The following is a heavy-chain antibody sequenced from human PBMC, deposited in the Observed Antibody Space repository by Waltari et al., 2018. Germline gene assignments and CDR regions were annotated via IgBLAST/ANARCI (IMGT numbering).Heavy chain of an antibody. D-gene: IGHD2-8*01. V-gene: IGHV3-15*01. CDR2: IKSKTDGGTN. Sequence: EVQLVESGGGLVKPGGSLRLSCAASGFTFSNAWMSWVSQAAGTGLEWCGRIKSKTDGGTNDYAAPLKGRFTIARDDSKNTLYLQMNSLKTEDTAVYYCTTALPGYCSNGVCYNFDYWGQGTLVTVSS. CDR1: GFTFSNAW. CDR3: TTALPGYCSNGVCYNFDY. J-gene: IGHJ4*02.